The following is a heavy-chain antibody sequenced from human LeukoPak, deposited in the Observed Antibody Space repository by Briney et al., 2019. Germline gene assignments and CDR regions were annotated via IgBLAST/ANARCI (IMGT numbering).Heavy chain of an antibody. V-gene: IGHV3-7*01. CDR3: ARENDIAVVPAEIVSWFDP. Sequence: PWGSLGLSCAASGFTFNTFWMSWVRQAPGKGLEWVANINQDGSEKYYVDSVKGRFTISRDNAKNSLYLQMNSLRAEDTAVYYCARENDIAVVPAEIVSWFDPWGQGTLVTVSS. D-gene: IGHD2-2*01. J-gene: IGHJ5*02. CDR2: INQDGSEK. CDR1: GFTFNTFW.